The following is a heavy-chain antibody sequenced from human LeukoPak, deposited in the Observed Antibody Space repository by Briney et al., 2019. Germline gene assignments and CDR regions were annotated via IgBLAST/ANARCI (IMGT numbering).Heavy chain of an antibody. CDR2: IYSGGST. CDR3: ASLVDSSSWGINDY. Sequence: GGSLRLSCAASGFTLSSNYMSWVGQAPGKGLERGSVIYSGGSTYYTDSVTGRFTISRDNSKNTLYLQMNTLRAEDTAVYYCASLVDSSSWGINDYWGQGTLVTVSS. V-gene: IGHV3-66*01. J-gene: IGHJ4*02. CDR1: GFTLSSNY. D-gene: IGHD6-13*01.